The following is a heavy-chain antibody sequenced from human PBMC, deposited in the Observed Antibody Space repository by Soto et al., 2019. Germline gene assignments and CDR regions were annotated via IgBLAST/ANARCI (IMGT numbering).Heavy chain of an antibody. V-gene: IGHV3-21*01. CDR3: ARERYCSSTSCCFDN. Sequence: GGSLRLSCAASGFTFSSYSMNWVRQAPGKGLEWVSYISSSSSYIYYADSVKGRFTISRDNAKNSLYLQMNSLRAEDTAVYYCARERYCSSTSCCFDNWGQGTLGTVSS. J-gene: IGHJ4*02. D-gene: IGHD2-2*01. CDR1: GFTFSSYS. CDR2: ISSSSSYI.